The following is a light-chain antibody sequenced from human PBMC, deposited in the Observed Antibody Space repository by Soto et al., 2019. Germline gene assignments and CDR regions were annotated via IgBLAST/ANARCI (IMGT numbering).Light chain of an antibody. CDR1: SSDVGSYNL. CDR3: CSYAGSSTFV. J-gene: IGLJ1*01. V-gene: IGLV2-23*02. CDR2: EVS. Sequence: VLTQPASVSGSPGQSITISCTGTSSDVGSYNLVSWYQQHPGKAPKLMIYEVSKRPSGVSNRLSGSKSGNTASLTISGLQAEDEADYYCCSYAGSSTFVFGTGTKVTVL.